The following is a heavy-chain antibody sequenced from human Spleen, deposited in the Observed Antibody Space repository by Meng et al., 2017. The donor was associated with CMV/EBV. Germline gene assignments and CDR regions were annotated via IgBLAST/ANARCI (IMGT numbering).Heavy chain of an antibody. J-gene: IGHJ4*02. CDR2: ISYDGSNK. CDR1: GITFSTYV. CDR3: AKDIRNMAGGDY. D-gene: IGHD2-21*01. V-gene: IGHV3-30*04. Sequence: GESLKISCAASGITFSTYVMHWVRQAPGKGLEWVAVISYDGSNKYYADSVKGRFTISRDNSRNTLYLQMSSLRAEDTAVYYCAKDIRNMAGGDYWGQGTLVTVPQ.